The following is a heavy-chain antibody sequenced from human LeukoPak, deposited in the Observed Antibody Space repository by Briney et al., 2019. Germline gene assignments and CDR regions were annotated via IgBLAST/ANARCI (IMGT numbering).Heavy chain of an antibody. CDR1: GGSISSYY. CDR3: ARVTDSSGYSDAFDI. Sequence: SETLSLTCTVSGGSISSYYWSWIRQPPGKGLEWIGYIYYSGSTNYNPSLKSRVTISVDTSKNQFSLKLSSVTAADTAVYYCARVTDSSGYSDAFDIWGQGTMVTVSS. V-gene: IGHV4-59*01. CDR2: IYYSGST. J-gene: IGHJ3*02. D-gene: IGHD3-22*01.